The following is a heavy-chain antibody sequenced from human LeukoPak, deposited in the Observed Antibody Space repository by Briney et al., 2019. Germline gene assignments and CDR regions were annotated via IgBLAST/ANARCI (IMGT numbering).Heavy chain of an antibody. CDR1: GGSFSGYY. V-gene: IGHV4-34*01. CDR2: INHSGST. D-gene: IGHD5-18*01. J-gene: IGHJ5*02. Sequence: SETQSLTCAGYGGSFSGYYWTWIRQPPGKGLEWIGEINHSGSTNYNPSLKSRVTISVDTSKNQFSLKLNSVTAADTAVYYCARRRGYSYANWFDPWGQGTLVTVSS. CDR3: ARRRGYSYANWFDP.